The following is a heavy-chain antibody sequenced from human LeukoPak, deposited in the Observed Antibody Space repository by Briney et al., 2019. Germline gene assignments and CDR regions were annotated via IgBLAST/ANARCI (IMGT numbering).Heavy chain of an antibody. CDR2: INPNSGGT. CDR3: ARDWGLDYYDSSGSYP. CDR1: GYTFTGYY. V-gene: IGHV1-2*02. Sequence: ASVKVSCRASGYTFTGYYMHWVRQAPGQGLEWMGWINPNSGGTNYAQKFHGRVTMTRDTSISTAYMELSRLRSDDTAVYYCARDWGLDYYDSSGSYPWDQGTLVTVSS. J-gene: IGHJ5*02. D-gene: IGHD3-22*01.